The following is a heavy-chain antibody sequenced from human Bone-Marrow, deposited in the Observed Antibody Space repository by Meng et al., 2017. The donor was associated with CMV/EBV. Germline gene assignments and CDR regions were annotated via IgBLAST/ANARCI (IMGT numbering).Heavy chain of an antibody. CDR1: GFTFSSYA. CDR3: VKDLGRLWLTDAFAI. Sequence: GGSLRLSCAASGFTFSSYAMSWVRQAPGKGLEWVAVIWYDASNKYYADSVKGRFTISRDNSKNTLYLQMDSLTAEDTAVYYCVKDLGRLWLTDAFAIWGHGTMVTVSS. CDR2: IWYDASNK. J-gene: IGHJ3*02. D-gene: IGHD5-18*01. V-gene: IGHV3-33*06.